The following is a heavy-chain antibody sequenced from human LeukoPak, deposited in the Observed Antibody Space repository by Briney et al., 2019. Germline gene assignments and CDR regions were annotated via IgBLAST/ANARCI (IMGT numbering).Heavy chain of an antibody. Sequence: ASVKVSCKASGYTFTSYAISWVRQAPGQGLEWMGRIIPIFGTANYAQKFQGRVTITTDESTSTAYMELSSLRSEDTAVYYCARGHCSGGSCYFDYWGQGTLVTVSS. V-gene: IGHV1-69*05. CDR3: ARGHCSGGSCYFDY. CDR1: GYTFTSYA. CDR2: IIPIFGTA. J-gene: IGHJ4*02. D-gene: IGHD2-15*01.